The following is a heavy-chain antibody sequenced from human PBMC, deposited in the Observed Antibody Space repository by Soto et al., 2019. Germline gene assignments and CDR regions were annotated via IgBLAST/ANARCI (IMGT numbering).Heavy chain of an antibody. CDR1: GYTFTSYA. J-gene: IGHJ4*02. Sequence: QVQLVQSGAEVKKPGASVKVSCKASGYTFTSYAMHWVRQAPGQRLEWMGWINAGNGNTKYSQKFQGRVTITRDTSASTAYMELSSLRSEDTAVYYCARDLGFDCSSTSGYFDYWGQGTLVTVSS. CDR2: INAGNGNT. CDR3: ARDLGFDCSSTSGYFDY. V-gene: IGHV1-3*01. D-gene: IGHD2-2*01.